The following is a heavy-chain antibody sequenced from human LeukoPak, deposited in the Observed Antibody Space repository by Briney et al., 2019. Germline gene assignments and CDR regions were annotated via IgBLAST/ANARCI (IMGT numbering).Heavy chain of an antibody. Sequence: SETLSLTCDVSGVSIQSYWWSWVRKPAGKGLEWIGRIYTTGRTNYSPSFQSRVTMSIDVSSNQFSLTLRSVTAADTAVYYCAGSGYTISAYHSDFWGQGAPVTVSS. CDR2: IYTTGRT. J-gene: IGHJ4*01. V-gene: IGHV4-4*07. D-gene: IGHD5-18*01. CDR1: GVSIQSYW. CDR3: AGSGYTISAYHSDF.